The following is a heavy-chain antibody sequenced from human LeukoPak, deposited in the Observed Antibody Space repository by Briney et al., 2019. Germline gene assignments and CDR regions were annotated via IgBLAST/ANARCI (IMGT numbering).Heavy chain of an antibody. V-gene: IGHV3-53*01. CDR2: IYSDNT. D-gene: IGHD6-19*01. J-gene: IGHJ4*02. CDR3: AKEVRLYSSGWLEPFDY. Sequence: GGSLRLSCTVSGFTVSSNSMSWVRQAPGKGLEWVSFIYSDNTHYSDSVKGRFTISRDNSKNTLYLQMNSLRAEDTAVYYCAKEVRLYSSGWLEPFDYWGQGTLVTVSS. CDR1: GFTVSSNS.